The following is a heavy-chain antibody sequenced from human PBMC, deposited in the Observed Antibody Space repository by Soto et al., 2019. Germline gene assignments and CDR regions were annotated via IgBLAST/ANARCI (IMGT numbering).Heavy chain of an antibody. CDR3: ARVDDIAVTGSYFDH. J-gene: IGHJ4*02. CDR2: TSYDGSNT. Sequence: PGGSLRLSCAASGFSFSSYAMHWVRQAPGKGLEWLAVTSYDGSNTYHADSVKGRFSISRDNSKSTLYLQMDSLRAEDTAVYYCARVDDIAVTGSYFDHWGQGTLVTVSS. D-gene: IGHD6-19*01. V-gene: IGHV3-30-3*01. CDR1: GFSFSSYA.